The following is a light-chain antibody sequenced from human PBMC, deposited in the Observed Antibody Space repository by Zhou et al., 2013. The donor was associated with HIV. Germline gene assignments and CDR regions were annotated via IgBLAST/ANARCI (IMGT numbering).Light chain of an antibody. V-gene: IGKV3-15*01. J-gene: IGKJ4*01. CDR2: GAS. CDR1: ETGRYNS. CDR3: QQYNNWPPLT. Sequence: EIVLTQSPGTLSLSPGERATLSCRASETGRYNSLAWYQQKSGQAPRLLIYGASSRATGIPARFSGSGSGTEFTLIISSLQSEDFAVYYCQQYNNWPPLTFGGGTKVEIK.